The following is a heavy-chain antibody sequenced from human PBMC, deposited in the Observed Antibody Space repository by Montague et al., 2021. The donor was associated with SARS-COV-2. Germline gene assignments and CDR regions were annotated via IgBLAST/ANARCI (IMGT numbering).Heavy chain of an antibody. D-gene: IGHD3-16*01. CDR3: VAGGDSAKAGAY. CDR2: VLYTGTP. J-gene: IGHJ4*02. CDR1: DGSIANSHKY. V-gene: IGHV4-39*07. Sequence: SETLSLTCTVSDGSIANSHKYWGWVRQPPGKGLEWIGSVLYTGTPYDHPSLTARVTISLDTSKNQFSLKMYSVTAADTATYFCVAGGDSAKAGAYWGQGTLVTVPS.